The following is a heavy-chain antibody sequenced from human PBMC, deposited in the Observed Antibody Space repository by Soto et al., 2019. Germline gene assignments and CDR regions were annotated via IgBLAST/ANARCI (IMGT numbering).Heavy chain of an antibody. CDR1: GYRFNDFW. CDR3: ARRGEESTFDL. D-gene: IGHD3-10*01. CDR2: IYPADSDI. J-gene: IGHJ4*02. V-gene: IGHV5-51*03. Sequence: EVQLVQSGTEVKKPGESLRISCKASGYRFNDFWIGWVRQMPGQGLEWMGVIYPADSDIRYSPSFEGQVTISVDKSTKIAYLQWGSLTASDTATYFCARRGEESTFDLWGQGTPVIVSS.